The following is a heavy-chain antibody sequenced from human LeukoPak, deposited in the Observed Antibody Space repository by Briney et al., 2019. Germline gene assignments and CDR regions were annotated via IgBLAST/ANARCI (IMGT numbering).Heavy chain of an antibody. D-gene: IGHD4-17*01. CDR3: ARGSYGAYDFDY. CDR2: IYSTGST. J-gene: IGHJ4*02. Sequence: PSETLSLTCTVSGGSITNYYWSWVRQPAGKGLEWIGRIYSTGSTNCSPSLKSRVTMSVDTSKKQFSLKLNSVTAADTAVYYCARGSYGAYDFDYWGQGALVTVSS. CDR1: GGSITNYY. V-gene: IGHV4-4*07.